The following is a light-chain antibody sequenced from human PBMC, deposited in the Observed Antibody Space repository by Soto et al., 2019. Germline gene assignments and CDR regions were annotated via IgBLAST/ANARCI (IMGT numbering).Light chain of an antibody. CDR2: DVS. J-gene: IGLJ2*01. CDR3: SSYRSSSPLVV. CDR1: ISDIGDYNY. V-gene: IGLV2-14*03. Sequence: QSVLTQPASVSGSPGQSITISCTGTISDIGDYNYVSWYQQHPGKAPKLMIYDVSNRPSGVSNRFSGSKSGYTASLTISGLQPEDEADYYRSSYRSSSPLVVFGGGTKLTVL.